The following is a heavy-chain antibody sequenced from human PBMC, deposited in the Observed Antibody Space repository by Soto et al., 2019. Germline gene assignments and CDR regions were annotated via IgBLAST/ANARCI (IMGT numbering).Heavy chain of an antibody. CDR3: AKASRGWVMQISSDY. CDR2: ISYDGSNK. D-gene: IGHD2-2*01. CDR1: GFTFSSYG. V-gene: IGHV3-30*18. J-gene: IGHJ4*02. Sequence: QVQLVESGGGVVQPGRSLRLTCAASGFTFSSYGMHWVRQAPGKGLEWVAVISYDGSNKYYAESVKGRFTISRDNSKNTLYLQMNSLRTEDTAVYYCAKASRGWVMQISSDYWGQGTLVTVSS.